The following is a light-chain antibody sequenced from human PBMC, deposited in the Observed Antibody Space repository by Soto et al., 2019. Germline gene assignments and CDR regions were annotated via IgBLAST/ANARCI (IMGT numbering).Light chain of an antibody. Sequence: LTQPASVSGSPGQSITISCTGTSSDVGSYNLVSWYQQHPGKAPKLMIYEGSKRPSGVSNRFSGSKSGNTASLTISGLQAEDEADYYCCSYAGSSTSLYVFGTGTKVTVL. J-gene: IGLJ1*01. CDR1: SSDVGSYNL. V-gene: IGLV2-23*01. CDR2: EGS. CDR3: CSYAGSSTSLYV.